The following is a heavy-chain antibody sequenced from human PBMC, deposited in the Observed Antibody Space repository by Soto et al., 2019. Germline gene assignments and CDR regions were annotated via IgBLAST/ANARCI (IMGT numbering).Heavy chain of an antibody. CDR3: ARAEAGYLNWFDP. V-gene: IGHV4-34*01. D-gene: IGHD5-12*01. J-gene: IGHJ5*02. CDR1: GGSFSGYY. CDR2: INHSGST. Sequence: SETLSLTCAVYGGSFSGYYWSWIRQPPGKGLEWIGEINHSGSTNYNPSLKSRVTISVDTSKNQFSLKLSSVTAADTAVYYCARAEAGYLNWFDPWGQGTLVTVSS.